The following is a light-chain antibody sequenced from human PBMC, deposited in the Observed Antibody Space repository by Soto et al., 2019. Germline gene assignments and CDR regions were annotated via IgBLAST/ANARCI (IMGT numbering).Light chain of an antibody. CDR3: QQTNSFPFT. CDR1: QAIGSW. V-gene: IGKV1-12*01. J-gene: IGKJ3*01. CDR2: DAS. Sequence: DIQMTQSPSSMSASVGDRVTITCRASQAIGSWLAWYQQKPGKAPQLLVYDASTLQSGVPSRFSGSGSATDFTLTISSLQPEDFATYHCQQTNSFPFTFGPGTTVDIK.